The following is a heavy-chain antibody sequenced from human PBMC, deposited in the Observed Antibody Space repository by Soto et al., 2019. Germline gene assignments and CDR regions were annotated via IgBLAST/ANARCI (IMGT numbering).Heavy chain of an antibody. J-gene: IGHJ6*02. CDR1: GGSISSYY. Sequence: QVPLQESGPGLVKPSETLSLSCTVSGGSISSYYWSWFRQTPEKGLEWIGYVNDNWGSNYNPSLKRRVAISLDTSKRQSSLQLTSVTATDTGVYYCARQGFGALHGLVDVWAQGTTVTVSS. V-gene: IGHV4-59*08. CDR2: VNDNWGS. D-gene: IGHD3-10*01. CDR3: ARQGFGALHGLVDV.